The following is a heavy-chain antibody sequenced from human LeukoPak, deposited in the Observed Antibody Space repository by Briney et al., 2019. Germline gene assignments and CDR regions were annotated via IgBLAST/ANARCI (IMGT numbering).Heavy chain of an antibody. V-gene: IGHV3-64*01. Sequence: PGGSLRLSYAASGFTFSSYAMHWVRQAPGKGLEYVSAISSNGGSTYYANSVKGRFTISRDNSKNTLYLQMGSLRAEDMAAYYYARDNAGSVGRRNTPLKHWGQGTLVTVSS. CDR3: ARDNAGSVGRRNTPLKH. CDR1: GFTFSSYA. CDR2: ISSNGGST. D-gene: IGHD1-26*01. J-gene: IGHJ4*02.